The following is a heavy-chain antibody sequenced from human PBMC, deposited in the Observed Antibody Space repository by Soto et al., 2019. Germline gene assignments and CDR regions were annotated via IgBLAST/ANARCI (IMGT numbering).Heavy chain of an antibody. CDR3: ARAVALPGLFYFDL. V-gene: IGHV4-4*02. J-gene: IGHJ4*02. Sequence: QVQLQESGPRLVRPSETLSLTCAVSGGSISSTHSWSWVRQPPGKGLEWIAEIYHSGSTNYNPSLKSRATISVDKSKNQFSLKLNSVTAADTAVYFCARAVALPGLFYFDLWGQGTLVTVSS. D-gene: IGHD2-21*01. CDR2: IYHSGST. CDR1: GGSISSTHS.